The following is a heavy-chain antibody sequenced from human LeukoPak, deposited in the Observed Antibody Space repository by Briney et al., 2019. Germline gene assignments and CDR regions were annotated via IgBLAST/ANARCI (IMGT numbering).Heavy chain of an antibody. J-gene: IGHJ4*02. V-gene: IGHV4-34*01. Sequence: SETLSLTCAVYGGSFSGYYWNWIRQPPGKGLGWIGEINHSGSTNYNPSLKSRVTISVDTSKNQFSLKLSSVTAADTAVYYCARRRQLGPYYWGQGTLVTVSS. CDR2: INHSGST. CDR3: ARRRQLGPYY. CDR1: GGSFSGYY. D-gene: IGHD6-6*01.